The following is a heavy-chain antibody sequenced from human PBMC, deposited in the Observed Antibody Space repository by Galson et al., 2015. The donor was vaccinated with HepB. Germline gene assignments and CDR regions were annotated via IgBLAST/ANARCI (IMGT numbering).Heavy chain of an antibody. CDR2: INTDGTFL. J-gene: IGHJ5*02. Sequence: SLRLSCAASGFIFSNYWMHWVRQTPGEGPVWISRINTDGTFLSYADSVKGRFTISRDNAKNKLYLQMNSLRAEDTAVYYCARVARYCGGASCYGWFDPWGQGTQVTVSS. V-gene: IGHV3-74*01. CDR3: ARVARYCGGASCYGWFDP. CDR1: GFIFSNYW. D-gene: IGHD2-2*01.